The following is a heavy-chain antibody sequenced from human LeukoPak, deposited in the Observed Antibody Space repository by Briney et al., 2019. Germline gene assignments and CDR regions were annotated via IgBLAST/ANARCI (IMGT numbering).Heavy chain of an antibody. D-gene: IGHD6-19*01. V-gene: IGHV3-23*01. Sequence: GGSLRLSCAASGFTFSDYAMSWVRQAPGKGLEWVSGISGSGGGTYYADSVRGRFTISRDNSKNTLYLQVNSLRAEDTAVYYCAKGGKGISGLSLPFDYWGQGTLVTVSS. CDR1: GFTFSDYA. CDR3: AKGGKGISGLSLPFDY. CDR2: ISGSGGGT. J-gene: IGHJ4*02.